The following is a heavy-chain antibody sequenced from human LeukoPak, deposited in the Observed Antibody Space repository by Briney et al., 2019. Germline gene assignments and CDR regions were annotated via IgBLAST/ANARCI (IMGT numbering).Heavy chain of an antibody. CDR1: GFTFSSYA. CDR3: AKGAGADRT. V-gene: IGHV3-23*01. J-gene: IGHJ5*02. CDR2: ISAGGVST. D-gene: IGHD3-10*01. Sequence: GGSLRLSCAASGFTFSSYAMSWVRQAPGKGLEWVSAISAGGVSTYYADSAKGRFTISRDNSKSTLYLQMNSLRAEDTAVYYCAKGAGADRTWGQGTLVTVSS.